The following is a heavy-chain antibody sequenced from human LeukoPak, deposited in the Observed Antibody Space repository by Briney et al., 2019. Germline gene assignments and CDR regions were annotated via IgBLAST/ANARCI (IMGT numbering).Heavy chain of an antibody. CDR1: GGSFQSFY. V-gene: IGHV4-34*01. CDR2: IDHVGRT. CDR3: ARPIDCSSTICTGPMDV. D-gene: IGHD2-2*01. J-gene: IGHJ6*03. Sequence: SETLSLTCAVYGGSFQSFYWTWVRQFPGRGLDWIGEIDHVGRTKYNPSLKSRLTISIDRSKNQFSLRLTSVTAADTAVYFCARPIDCSSTICTGPMDVWGRGTTVTVSS.